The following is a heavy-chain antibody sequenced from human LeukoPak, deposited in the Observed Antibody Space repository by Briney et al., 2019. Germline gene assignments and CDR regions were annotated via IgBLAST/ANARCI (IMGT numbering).Heavy chain of an antibody. Sequence: GGSLRLSCAASGFTFSSYGMHWVRQALGKGLEWVAFIRYDGSNKYYADSVKGRFTISRDNSKNTLYLQMNSLRAEDTAVYYCAKDQGYCSGGSCYPPPRYYMDVWGKGTTVTISS. CDR3: AKDQGYCSGGSCYPPPRYYMDV. CDR2: IRYDGSNK. V-gene: IGHV3-30*02. J-gene: IGHJ6*03. CDR1: GFTFSSYG. D-gene: IGHD2-15*01.